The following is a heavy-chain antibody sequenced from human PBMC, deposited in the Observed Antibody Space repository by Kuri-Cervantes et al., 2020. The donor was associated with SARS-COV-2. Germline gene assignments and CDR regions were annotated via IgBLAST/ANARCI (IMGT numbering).Heavy chain of an antibody. Sequence: ESLKISCTVSGGSISSSSYYWGWIRQPPGKGLEWIGSIYYSGSTYYNPSLKSRVTISVDTSKNQFSLKLSSVTAADTAVYYCARDYGDYWGQGTMVTVSS. CDR3: ARDYGDY. CDR2: IYYSGST. V-gene: IGHV4-39*07. D-gene: IGHD4-17*01. J-gene: IGHJ4*03. CDR1: GGSISSSSYY.